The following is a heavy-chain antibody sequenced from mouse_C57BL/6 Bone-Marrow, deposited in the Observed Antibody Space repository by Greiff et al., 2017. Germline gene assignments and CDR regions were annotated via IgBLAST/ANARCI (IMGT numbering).Heavy chain of an antibody. V-gene: IGHV1-82*01. CDR1: GYAFSSSW. CDR2: IYPGDGDT. J-gene: IGHJ1*03. D-gene: IGHD1-1*01. Sequence: QVQLKESGPELVKPGASVKISCKASGYAFSSSWMNWVKQRPGKGLEWIGRIYPGDGDTNYNGKFKGKATLTADKSSSTAYMQLSSLTSEDSAVYFCAIITTVVASRWYFDVWGTGTTVTVSS. CDR3: AIITTVVASRWYFDV.